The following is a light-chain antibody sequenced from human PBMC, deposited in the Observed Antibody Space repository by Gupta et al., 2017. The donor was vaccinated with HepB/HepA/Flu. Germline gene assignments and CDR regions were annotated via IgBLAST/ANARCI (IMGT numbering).Light chain of an antibody. Sequence: DVVLTQSPLSLPVTLGQPASLSCRSSQSLVYSDGNTYLDWFHQRPGQSPRRLIYKGSTRDSGVPDRFSGSGSGTDFTLNITKVAAEDIGIYSCRQHKHWPRTFGQGTKVEVK. CDR2: KGS. CDR1: QSLVYSDGNTY. J-gene: IGKJ1*01. V-gene: IGKV2-30*01. CDR3: RQHKHWPRT.